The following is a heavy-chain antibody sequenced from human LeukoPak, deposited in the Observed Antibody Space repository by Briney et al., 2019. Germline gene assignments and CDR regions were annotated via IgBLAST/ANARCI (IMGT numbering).Heavy chain of an antibody. CDR1: GYTFSTSA. J-gene: IGHJ4*02. CDR3: AKDLTPQGC. D-gene: IGHD3-9*01. V-gene: IGHV3-23*01. CDR2: ISGSGGST. Sequence: GGSLRLSCAASGYTFSTSAMTWVRQAPARGLEWVSTISGSGGSTYYADSLKGRFTISRDNSKNTLYPQMNSLRAEDTAVYYCAKDLTPQGCWGQGTLVTVSS.